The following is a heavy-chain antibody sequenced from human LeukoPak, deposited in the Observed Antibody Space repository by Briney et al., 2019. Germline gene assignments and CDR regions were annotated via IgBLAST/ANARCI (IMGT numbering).Heavy chain of an antibody. CDR1: GGSFSGYY. CDR3: ARVGTGYYYDSSGYIT. J-gene: IGHJ5*02. D-gene: IGHD3-22*01. V-gene: IGHV4-34*01. CDR2: INHSGST. Sequence: SETLSLTCAVYGGSFSGYYWSWIRQPPGKGLEWIGEINHSGSTNYDPYLKSRVTISVDTSKNQFSLKLSSVTAADTAVYYCARVGTGYYYDSSGYITWGQGTLVTVSS.